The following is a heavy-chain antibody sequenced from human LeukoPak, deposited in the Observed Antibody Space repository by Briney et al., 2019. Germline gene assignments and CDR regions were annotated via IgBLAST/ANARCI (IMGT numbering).Heavy chain of an antibody. Sequence: SETLSLTCAVSGASISSGDINSGDYAWSWIRQPPGKGLEWIGHIYRDGSTFYNPSLKSRVTMSVDRSKNHFSLKLTSVTAADTAVYYCAREGGFYRPLDYSGQGTLVTVSS. D-gene: IGHD3-3*01. CDR3: AREGGFYRPLDY. CDR1: GASISSGDINSGDYA. V-gene: IGHV4-30-2*01. CDR2: IYRDGST. J-gene: IGHJ4*02.